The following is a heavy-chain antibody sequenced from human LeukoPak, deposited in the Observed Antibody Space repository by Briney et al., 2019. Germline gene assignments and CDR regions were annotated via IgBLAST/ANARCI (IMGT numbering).Heavy chain of an antibody. Sequence: SVKVSCKASGYTFTSYYMHWVRQAPGQGLEWMGGIIPIFGTANYAQKFQGRVTITADKSTSTAYMELSSLRSEDTAVYYCASLTDIVVVPAAGDAFDIWGQGTMVTVSS. CDR2: IIPIFGTA. CDR1: GYTFTSYY. J-gene: IGHJ3*02. D-gene: IGHD2-2*01. V-gene: IGHV1-69*06. CDR3: ASLTDIVVVPAAGDAFDI.